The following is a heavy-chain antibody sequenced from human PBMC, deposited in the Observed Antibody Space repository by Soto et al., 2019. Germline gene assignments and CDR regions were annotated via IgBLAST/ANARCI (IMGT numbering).Heavy chain of an antibody. Sequence: ASVKVSCKASGYTFGTYAMHWVRQAPGQRLEWMGWISAYNGNTNYAQKLQGRVTMTTDTSTSTAYMELRSLRSDDTAVYYCARDGSGSYYYYWLNGMDVWGQGTTVTVSS. CDR3: ARDGSGSYYYYWLNGMDV. V-gene: IGHV1-18*01. CDR2: ISAYNGNT. J-gene: IGHJ6*02. D-gene: IGHD3-10*01. CDR1: GYTFGTYA.